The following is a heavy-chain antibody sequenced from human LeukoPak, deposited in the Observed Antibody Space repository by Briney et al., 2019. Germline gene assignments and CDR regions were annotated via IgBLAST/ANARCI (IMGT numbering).Heavy chain of an antibody. D-gene: IGHD1-1*01. CDR2: ISSSGSTI. V-gene: IGHV3-48*03. CDR3: AREAGTTDFDY. Sequence: GGSLRLSCAASGFTFSSYEMNWVRQAPGKGLEWVSYISSSGSTIYYPDSVKGRFTISRDNAKNSLYLQMNSPRAEDTAVYYCAREAGTTDFDYWGQGTLVTVSS. CDR1: GFTFSSYE. J-gene: IGHJ4*02.